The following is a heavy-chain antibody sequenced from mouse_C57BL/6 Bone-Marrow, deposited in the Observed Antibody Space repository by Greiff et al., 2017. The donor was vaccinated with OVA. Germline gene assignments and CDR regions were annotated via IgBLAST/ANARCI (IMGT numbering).Heavy chain of an antibody. D-gene: IGHD1-1*01. J-gene: IGHJ1*03. CDR2: ISYDGSN. CDR1: GYSITSGYY. V-gene: IGHV3-6*01. CDR3: ARVYGSSFFYWYFDV. Sequence: ESGPGLVKPSQSLSLTCSVTGYSITSGYYWNWIRQFPGNKLEWMGYISYDGSNNYNPSLKNRISITRDTSKNQFFLKLNSVTTEDTATYYCARVYGSSFFYWYFDVWGTGTTVTVSS.